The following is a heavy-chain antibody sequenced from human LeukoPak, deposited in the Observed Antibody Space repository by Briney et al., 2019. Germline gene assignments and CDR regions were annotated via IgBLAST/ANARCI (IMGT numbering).Heavy chain of an antibody. CDR2: IFNGGST. Sequence: GGSLRLSCAASGFAVSSNHMNWVRQAPGKGLEWVSVIFNGGSTYYADSVKGRFTISRDNSKNTLYLQMNSLRAEDTAVYYCARVAKEFYFDYWDQGTLVTVSS. CDR1: GFAVSSNH. J-gene: IGHJ4*02. D-gene: IGHD3-10*01. CDR3: ARVAKEFYFDY. V-gene: IGHV3-53*05.